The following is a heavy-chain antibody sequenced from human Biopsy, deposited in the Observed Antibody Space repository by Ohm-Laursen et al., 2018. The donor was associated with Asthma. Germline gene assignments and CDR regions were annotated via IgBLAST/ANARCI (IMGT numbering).Heavy chain of an antibody. J-gene: IGHJ6*02. D-gene: IGHD6-25*01. CDR3: ARVFESSEWGPFYHFGLDV. Sequence: SLRLSCAASGFSFSDYYMTWMRQAPGQGLEWVSSISSSGSTTYPAESMKGRFTISRDNAQKSLFLQMGSLRAEDTAIYYCARVFESSEWGPFYHFGLDVWGQGTTVAVSS. CDR2: ISSSGSTT. CDR1: GFSFSDYY. V-gene: IGHV3-11*01.